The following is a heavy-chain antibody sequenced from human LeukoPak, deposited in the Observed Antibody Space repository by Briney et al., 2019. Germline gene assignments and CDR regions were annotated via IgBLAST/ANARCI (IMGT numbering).Heavy chain of an antibody. CDR2: ISGSGGST. CDR3: VRGGSTGRYLFDY. Sequence: PGGSLRLSCAASGFTFSSYAMSWVRQAPGKGLEWVSAISGSGGSTYYADSVKGRFTISRDNAKNTLYLQMNSLRAEDTAVYYCVRGGSTGRYLFDYWGQGTLATVSS. J-gene: IGHJ4*02. D-gene: IGHD6-19*01. V-gene: IGHV3-23*01. CDR1: GFTFSSYA.